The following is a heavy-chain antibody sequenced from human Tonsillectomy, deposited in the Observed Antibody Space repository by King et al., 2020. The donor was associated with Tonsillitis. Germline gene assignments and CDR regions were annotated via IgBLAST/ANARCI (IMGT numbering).Heavy chain of an antibody. D-gene: IGHD3-9*01. V-gene: IGHV3-30*02. J-gene: IGHJ4*02. CDR1: GFTFNIYG. CDR3: AKKGPDTLTGYCDS. Sequence: VQLVESGGGVVQPGGSLRLSCAASGFTFNIYGMHWVRQAPGKGLEWVAYVRYDGTNTYYADSVKGRFIISRDNSKNMMYLQMNSLKTEDTAVYYCAKKGPDTLTGYCDSWRQGALVTVSS. CDR2: VRYDGTNT.